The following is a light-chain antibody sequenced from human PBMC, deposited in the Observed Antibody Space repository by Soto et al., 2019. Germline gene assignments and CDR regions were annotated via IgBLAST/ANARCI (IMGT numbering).Light chain of an antibody. Sequence: QSALTQPASVSGSPGQSITISCTRVSSDVGSYKLVAWYQQHPDTVPKLIIYEATKRPSGVSSRFSGSQSGNTASLTISGLQAEDEADYYCSSYAASDLVFGGGTKVTVL. CDR3: SSYAASDLV. J-gene: IGLJ2*01. CDR1: SSDVGSYKL. CDR2: EAT. V-gene: IGLV2-23*01.